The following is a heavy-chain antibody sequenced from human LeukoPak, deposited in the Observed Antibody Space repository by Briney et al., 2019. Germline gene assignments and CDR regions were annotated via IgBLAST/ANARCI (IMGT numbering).Heavy chain of an antibody. D-gene: IGHD2-15*01. V-gene: IGHV3-49*03. J-gene: IGHJ6*02. Sequence: QTGGSLRLSCTASGFTFGDYAMSWFRQAPGKGLEWVGFIRSKAYGGTTEYAASVKGRFTISRDDSESIAYLQMNSLKTEDTAVYYCTRELATYYYYYGMDVWGQGTTVTVSS. CDR3: TRELATYYYYYGMDV. CDR1: GFTFGDYA. CDR2: IRSKAYGGTT.